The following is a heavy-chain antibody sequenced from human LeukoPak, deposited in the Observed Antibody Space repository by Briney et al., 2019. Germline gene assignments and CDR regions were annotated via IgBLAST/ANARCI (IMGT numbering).Heavy chain of an antibody. CDR1: GFTFSDYY. D-gene: IGHD5-12*01. J-gene: IGHJ4*02. CDR2: MSSSGSII. CDR3: AKDPRDSGYDLEDY. Sequence: PGGSLRLSCAASGFTFSDYYMSWIRQAPGKGLEWVSHMSSSGSIIYYADSVKGRFTISRDNSKNTLYLQMNSLRAEDTAVYYCAKDPRDSGYDLEDYWGQGTLVTVSS. V-gene: IGHV3-11*04.